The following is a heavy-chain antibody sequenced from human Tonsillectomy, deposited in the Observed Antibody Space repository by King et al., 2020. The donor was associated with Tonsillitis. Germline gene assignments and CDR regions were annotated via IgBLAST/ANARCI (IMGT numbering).Heavy chain of an antibody. V-gene: IGHV3-30*02. CDR1: GFTFSSYG. J-gene: IGHJ4*02. CDR3: ATGGAKDILTGSPSDY. D-gene: IGHD3-9*01. Sequence: VQLVESGGGVVQPGGSLRLSCAASGFTFSSYGMHWVRQAPGKGLEWVAFIRYDGSNKYYADSVKGRFTISRDNSKNTLYLQMNSLRAEDTAVYYCATGGAKDILTGSPSDYWGQGTLVTVSS. CDR2: IRYDGSNK.